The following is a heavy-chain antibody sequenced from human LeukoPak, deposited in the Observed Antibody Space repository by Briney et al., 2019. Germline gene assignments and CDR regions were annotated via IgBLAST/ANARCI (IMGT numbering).Heavy chain of an antibody. Sequence: GGSLRLSCAASGFTFSSYGMHWVRQAPGKGLEWVAFIRYDGSNKYYADSVKGRFTISRDNSKNTLYLQMNSLRAEDTAVYYCAKDLHVVAATFFDYWGQGTPVTVSS. CDR1: GFTFSSYG. D-gene: IGHD2-15*01. CDR2: IRYDGSNK. CDR3: AKDLHVVAATFFDY. J-gene: IGHJ4*02. V-gene: IGHV3-30*02.